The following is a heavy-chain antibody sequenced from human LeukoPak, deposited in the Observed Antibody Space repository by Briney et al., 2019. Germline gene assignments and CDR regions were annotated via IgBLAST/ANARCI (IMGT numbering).Heavy chain of an antibody. CDR3: ARSPHILTGENFDY. V-gene: IGHV4-39*07. CDR1: GGSISSSSYY. CDR2: IYYSGST. Sequence: PSETLSLTCTVSGGSISSSSYYWGWIRQPPGKGLEWIGSIYYSGSTYYNPSLKSRVTISIDTSKNQFSLKLSSVTAADTAVYYCARSPHILTGENFDYWGQGTLVTVSS. D-gene: IGHD3-9*01. J-gene: IGHJ4*02.